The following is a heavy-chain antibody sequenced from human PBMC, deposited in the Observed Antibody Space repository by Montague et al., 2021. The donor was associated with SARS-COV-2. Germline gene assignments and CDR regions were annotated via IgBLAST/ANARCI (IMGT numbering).Heavy chain of an antibody. J-gene: IGHJ5*02. D-gene: IGHD3-10*01. CDR2: IYWDDDE. Sequence: PALVKPTQTLTLTCTFSGISLSTSGVGVAWIRQPPGKALEWLALIYWDDDERYSLSMRSRLTITKETSENQVVLRMTNMDPMDTATYYCAPLGFDSRSYYAPHNWFGPWGQGILVTVSS. CDR3: APLGFDSRSYYAPHNWFGP. V-gene: IGHV2-5*02. CDR1: GISLSTSGVG.